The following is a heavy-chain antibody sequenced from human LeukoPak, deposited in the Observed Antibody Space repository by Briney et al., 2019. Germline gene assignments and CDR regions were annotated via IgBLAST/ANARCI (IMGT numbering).Heavy chain of an antibody. Sequence: GGSLRLSCAASGSTFSNYEVNWVRQAPGKGLEWASYISTSGSTIYYADSVKGRFTISRDNAKNSVYLQMNSLRAEDTAVYYCATGTIYYWGQGALVTVSS. CDR1: GSTFSNYE. CDR2: ISTSGSTI. V-gene: IGHV3-48*03. CDR3: ATGTIYY. J-gene: IGHJ4*02. D-gene: IGHD1-1*01.